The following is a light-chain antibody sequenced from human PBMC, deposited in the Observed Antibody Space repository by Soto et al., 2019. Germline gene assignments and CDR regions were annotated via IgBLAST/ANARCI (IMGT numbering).Light chain of an antibody. CDR2: RVS. V-gene: IGLV2-11*01. CDR1: SSDVGGYDY. CDR3: CSYAGYTNFV. J-gene: IGLJ1*01. Sequence: QSALTQPRSVSGSPGQSVTISCTGTSSDVGGYDYVSWYRQHPGEAPRLMIYRVSKRPSGVPDRFSGSKSGNTASLTISGLQAEDGAEYYCCSYAGYTNFVFGSGTKVTVL.